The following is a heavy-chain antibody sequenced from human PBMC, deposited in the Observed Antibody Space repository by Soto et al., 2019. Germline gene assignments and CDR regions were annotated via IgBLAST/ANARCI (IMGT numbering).Heavy chain of an antibody. V-gene: IGHV3-9*01. D-gene: IGHD3-9*01. CDR1: GFTFDDYA. J-gene: IGHJ4*02. CDR3: AKDIGHYDILTGYPDY. Sequence: PGGSLRLSCAASGFTFDDYAMHWVRQAPGKGLEWVSGISWNSGSIGYADSVKGRFTISRDNAKNSLYLQMNSLRAEDTALYYCAKDIGHYDILTGYPDYWGQGTLVTVSS. CDR2: ISWNSGSI.